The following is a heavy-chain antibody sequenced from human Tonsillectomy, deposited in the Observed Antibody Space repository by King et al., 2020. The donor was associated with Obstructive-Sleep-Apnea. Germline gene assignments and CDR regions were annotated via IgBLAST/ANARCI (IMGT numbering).Heavy chain of an antibody. CDR2: IFPGDSDT. D-gene: IGHD3-9*01. V-gene: IGHV5-51*01. J-gene: IGHJ5*01. Sequence: VQLVESGAEVKKPGESLKISCKGSGYSFTNYRIGWVRQMPGKGLEWKGIIFPGDSDTWYSPSFQGQVTISADESIHTAYLQWSSLKASDTAIYYCARHAGHDFLTGFYNSFDSWGQGTLVTVSS. CDR3: ARHAGHDFLTGFYNSFDS. CDR1: GYSFTNYR.